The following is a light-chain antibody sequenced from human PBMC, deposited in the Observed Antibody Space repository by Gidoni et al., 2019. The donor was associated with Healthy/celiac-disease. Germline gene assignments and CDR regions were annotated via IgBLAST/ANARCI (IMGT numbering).Light chain of an antibody. Sequence: QSALTQPPSASGSPGQSVTISCTGTSSDVGGYNYVSWYQHHPGTAPKLMIYEVSKRPSGVPDRFSGSKSGNTASLTVSGLQAEDEADYYCSSYAGSNNFVVFGGGTKLTVL. CDR1: SSDVGGYNY. J-gene: IGLJ2*01. V-gene: IGLV2-8*01. CDR3: SSYAGSNNFVV. CDR2: EVS.